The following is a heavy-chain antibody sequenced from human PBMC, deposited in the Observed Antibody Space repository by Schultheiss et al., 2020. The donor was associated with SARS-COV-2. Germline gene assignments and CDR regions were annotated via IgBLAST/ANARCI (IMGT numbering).Heavy chain of an antibody. CDR3: ARLRKGPLDY. V-gene: IGHV1-46*01. J-gene: IGHJ4*02. Sequence: ASVKVSCKASGYTFTDYYIHWVRQAPGQGLEWMGIINPDGGSTMYAKKFQGRVTMTRDTSTSTVYMDMSSLRSDDTAVYYCARLRKGPLDYWGQGTLVTVSS. CDR1: GYTFTDYY. CDR2: INPDGGST.